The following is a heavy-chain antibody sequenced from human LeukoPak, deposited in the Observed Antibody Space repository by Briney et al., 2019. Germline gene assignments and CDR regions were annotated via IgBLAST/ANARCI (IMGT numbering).Heavy chain of an antibody. CDR3: AKSSRPVTAMAFFDY. Sequence: GGSLRLSCAASGFTFSSYGMSWGRQAPGKGLEWVSGISGSGTNTNYADSVKGRFTISRDNSKNTVYLQMKSLRAEDTAVYYCAKSSRPVTAMAFFDYWGQGTLVTVSS. CDR2: ISGSGTNT. CDR1: GFTFSSYG. D-gene: IGHD5-18*01. V-gene: IGHV3-23*01. J-gene: IGHJ4*02.